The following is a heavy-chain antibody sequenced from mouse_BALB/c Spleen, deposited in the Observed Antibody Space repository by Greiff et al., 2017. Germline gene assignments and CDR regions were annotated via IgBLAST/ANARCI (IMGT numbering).Heavy chain of an antibody. J-gene: IGHJ3*01. CDR1: GYSITSDYA. D-gene: IGHD2-1*01. Sequence: EVNLVESGPGLVKPSQSLSLTCTVTGYSITSDYAWNWIRQFPGNKLEWMGYISYSGSTSYNPSLKSRISITRDTSKNQFFLQLNSVTTEDTATYYCARNGNYVAWFAYWGQGTLVTVSA. CDR3: ARNGNYVAWFAY. CDR2: ISYSGST. V-gene: IGHV3-2*02.